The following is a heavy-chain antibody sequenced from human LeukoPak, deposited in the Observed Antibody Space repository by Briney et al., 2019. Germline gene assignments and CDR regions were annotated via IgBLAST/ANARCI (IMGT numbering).Heavy chain of an antibody. J-gene: IGHJ6*02. D-gene: IGHD2-15*01. Sequence: GGSLRLSCAASGFSFSSYAMTWVRQAPGKGLEWVSAISGSGGSTYYTDSVKGRLTISRDNSKNTLYLQMNSLRAEDTAVYYCAKGYGSGWPNNYYYGMDVWGQGTTVTVSS. V-gene: IGHV3-23*01. CDR1: GFSFSSYA. CDR3: AKGYGSGWPNNYYYGMDV. CDR2: ISGSGGST.